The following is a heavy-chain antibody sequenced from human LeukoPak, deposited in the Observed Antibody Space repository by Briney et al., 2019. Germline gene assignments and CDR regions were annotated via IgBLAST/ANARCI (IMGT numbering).Heavy chain of an antibody. J-gene: IGHJ4*02. Sequence: PSETLSLTCAVYGGSFSGYYWSWIRQPPGKGLEWIGEINHSGSTNYNPSLKSRVTISVDTSKSQFSLKLSSVTAADTAVYYCARALTVDSAGSFDYWGQGTLVTVSS. CDR2: INHSGST. D-gene: IGHD6-19*01. CDR3: ARALTVDSAGSFDY. CDR1: GGSFSGYY. V-gene: IGHV4-34*01.